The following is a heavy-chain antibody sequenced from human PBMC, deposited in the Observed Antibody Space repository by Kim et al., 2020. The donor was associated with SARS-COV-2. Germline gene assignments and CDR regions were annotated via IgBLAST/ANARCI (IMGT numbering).Heavy chain of an antibody. V-gene: IGHV1-24*01. J-gene: IGHJ4*02. CDR3: ATVSTFGGTYYDFWSGGSGLDY. Sequence: ASVKVSCKVSGYTLTELSMHWVRQAPGKGLEWMGGFDPEDGETIYAQKFQGTVTMTEDTSTDTAYMELSSLRSEDTAVYYCATVSTFGGTYYDFWSGGSGLDYWGQGTLVTVSS. D-gene: IGHD3-3*01. CDR2: FDPEDGET. CDR1: GYTLTELS.